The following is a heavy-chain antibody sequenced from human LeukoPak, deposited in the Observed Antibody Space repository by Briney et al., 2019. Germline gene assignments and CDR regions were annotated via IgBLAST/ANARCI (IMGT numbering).Heavy chain of an antibody. J-gene: IGHJ4*02. Sequence: PGGSLRLSCAASGFTFSYYAMSWVRQAPGKGLEWVSTIVDSGGSTFYADAVKGRFTISRDNSRNTLYLQMNSLRAEDTAVYYCAKFYAVTPTALDYWGQGTLVTVSS. CDR2: IVDSGGST. V-gene: IGHV3-23*01. CDR3: AKFYAVTPTALDY. CDR1: GFTFSYYA. D-gene: IGHD2/OR15-2a*01.